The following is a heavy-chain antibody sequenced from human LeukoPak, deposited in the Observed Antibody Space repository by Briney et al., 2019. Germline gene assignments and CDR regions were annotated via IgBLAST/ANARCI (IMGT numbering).Heavy chain of an antibody. CDR2: IKAGNGDT. V-gene: IGHV1-3*01. CDR3: GRDDCGDTCYPGGY. Sequence: ASVKVSCKASGYTFTNHVVHWARQAPGQRPEWMGWIKAGNGDTKYSHHFQGSVTIARDTSASTAYMELSSLTSEDTALYYCGRDDCGDTCYPGGYWGQGTLVTVSS. J-gene: IGHJ4*02. CDR1: GYTFTNHV. D-gene: IGHD2-21*01.